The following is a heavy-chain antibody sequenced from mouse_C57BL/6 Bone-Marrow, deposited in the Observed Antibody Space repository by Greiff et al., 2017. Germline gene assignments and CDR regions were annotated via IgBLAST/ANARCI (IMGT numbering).Heavy chain of an antibody. V-gene: IGHV2-5*01. D-gene: IGHD4-1*01. CDR2: IWRGGST. Sequence: VQLQESGPGLVQPSQSLSITCTVSGFSLTSYGVHWVRQSPGKGLEWLGVIWRGGSTDYNAAFMSRLSITKDNSKSQVFFKMNSLQADDTAIYYCAKKLGRAYYYAMDYWGQGTSVTVAS. CDR1: GFSLTSYG. J-gene: IGHJ4*01. CDR3: AKKLGRAYYYAMDY.